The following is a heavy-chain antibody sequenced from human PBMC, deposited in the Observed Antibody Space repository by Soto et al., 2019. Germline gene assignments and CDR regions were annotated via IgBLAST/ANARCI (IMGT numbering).Heavy chain of an antibody. D-gene: IGHD1-26*01. CDR1: GGPVSNSIAY. V-gene: IGHV4-39*01. CDR2: IYYSGST. J-gene: IGHJ4*02. CDR3: ELGPRTLGLFDS. Sequence: QVQLLESGPRVVKPSETLSLMCSVSGGPVSNSIAYWVWIRQPPGKGLEGIASIYYSGSTYCYPPLESRLTIYVDTSKNHFSLRLSSVSAADTAVYFCELGPRTLGLFDSWGQGTLGTVSS.